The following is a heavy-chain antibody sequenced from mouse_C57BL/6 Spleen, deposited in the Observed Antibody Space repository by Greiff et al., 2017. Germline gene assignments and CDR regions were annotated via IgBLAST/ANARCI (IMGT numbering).Heavy chain of an antibody. CDR2: ISSGGDYI. J-gene: IGHJ4*01. CDR3: TRAYDALYAMGY. Sequence: EVKLVESGEGLVKPGGSLKLSCAASGFTFSSYAMSWVRQTPEKRLEWVAYISSGGDYIYYADTVKGRFTISRDNARNTLYLQMSSLKSEDTAMYYCTRAYDALYAMGYWGPGTSVTVSS. D-gene: IGHD2-12*01. V-gene: IGHV5-9-1*02. CDR1: GFTFSSYA.